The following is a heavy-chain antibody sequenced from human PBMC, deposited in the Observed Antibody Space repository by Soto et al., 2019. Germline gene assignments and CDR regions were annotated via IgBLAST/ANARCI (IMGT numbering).Heavy chain of an antibody. CDR1: GGSISSSSYH. CDR2: IYYSGYT. CDR3: ARGSTTVVTPNWFDP. J-gene: IGHJ5*02. Sequence: SETLSLTCTVSGGSISSSSYHWGWIRQPPGKGLEWIGSIYYSGYTYYNPSLKSRVTISVDKSKNQFSLKLNSVTAADTAVYYCARGSTTVVTPNWFDPWGQGTLVTVSS. V-gene: IGHV4-39*07. D-gene: IGHD4-17*01.